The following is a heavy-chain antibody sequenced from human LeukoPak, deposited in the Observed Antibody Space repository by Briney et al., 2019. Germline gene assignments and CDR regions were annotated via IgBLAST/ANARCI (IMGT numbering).Heavy chain of an antibody. D-gene: IGHD4-11*01. CDR3: AKYFPRFDDYSRWAHEYYFDY. CDR2: ISGSGGST. CDR1: GFTFSSYA. Sequence: GASLRLSCAASGFTFSSYAMSWVRQAPGKGLEWVSAISGSGGSTYYADSVKGRFTISRDSSKNTLYLQMNSLRAEDTAVYYCAKYFPRFDDYSRWAHEYYFDYWGQGTLVTVSS. J-gene: IGHJ4*02. V-gene: IGHV3-23*01.